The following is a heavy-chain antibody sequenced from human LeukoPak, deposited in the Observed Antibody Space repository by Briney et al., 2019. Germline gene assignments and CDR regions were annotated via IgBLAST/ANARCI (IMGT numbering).Heavy chain of an antibody. V-gene: IGHV4-61*05. D-gene: IGHD2-2*01. CDR1: GGSISSSSYY. Sequence: SETLSLTYTVSGGSISSSSYYWSWIRQPPGKGLEWIGYIYYSGSTNYNPSLKSRVTISVDTSKNQFSLKLSSVTAADTAVYYCARAREALGYCSSTSCQNWFDPWGQGTLVTVSS. CDR2: IYYSGST. CDR3: ARAREALGYCSSTSCQNWFDP. J-gene: IGHJ5*02.